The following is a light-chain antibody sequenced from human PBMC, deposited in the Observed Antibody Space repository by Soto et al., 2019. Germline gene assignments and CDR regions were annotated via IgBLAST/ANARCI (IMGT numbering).Light chain of an antibody. V-gene: IGKV3-11*01. CDR2: DAF. CDR1: QNVGNY. J-gene: IGKJ4*01. Sequence: EIVLTQSPSSLSSSPGDRATLSCRASQNVGNYFAWYQQKPGKAPRLLIYDAFSMATGIPARFSGSGSGTDFTLTISSLEPEDFAVYYCQQRRSWPLTFGGGTMVEIK. CDR3: QQRRSWPLT.